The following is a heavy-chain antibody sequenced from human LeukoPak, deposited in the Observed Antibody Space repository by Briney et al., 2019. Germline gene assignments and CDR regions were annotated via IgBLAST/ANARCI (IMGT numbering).Heavy chain of an antibody. CDR2: INPKTCAT. D-gene: IGHD3-16*01. CDR1: GYTFTDYY. Sequence: ASVKVSCKASGYTFTDYYLHWVRQAPGQGLEWMGWINPKTCATNYAQKFQGRVTMSRDTSISTGNMELSGLRSDDTAVYYCARAYEYGWFAPWGQGTLVTVSS. J-gene: IGHJ5*02. CDR3: ARAYEYGWFAP. V-gene: IGHV1-2*02.